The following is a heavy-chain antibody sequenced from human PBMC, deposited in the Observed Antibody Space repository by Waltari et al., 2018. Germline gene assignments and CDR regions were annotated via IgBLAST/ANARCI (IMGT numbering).Heavy chain of an antibody. J-gene: IGHJ4*02. CDR2: VYYSGIT. CDR1: GGSIMSYY. V-gene: IGHV4-59*01. Sequence: QVQLQESGPGLVKPSETLSLTCTVSGGSIMSYYWSWILQSPGKGLEWIGYVYYSGITDYNPYLKSRVIISVDTSKNQFSLRLSSVTAADTAVYYCARGGITSGDFYYWGQGTLVTVSS. D-gene: IGHD3-10*01. CDR3: ARGGITSGDFYY.